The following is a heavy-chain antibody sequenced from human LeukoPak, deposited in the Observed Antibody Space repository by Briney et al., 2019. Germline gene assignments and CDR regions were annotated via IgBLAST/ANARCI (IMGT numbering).Heavy chain of an antibody. CDR1: GFTFSSYS. Sequence: PGRSLRLSCAASGFTFSSYSMTWVRQAPGKGLEWVSSISSSSSYIYYADSVKGRFTISRDNAKNSLYLQMNSLRAEDTAVYYCARDIVVVPAAMGDAFDIWGQGTMVTVSS. CDR3: ARDIVVVPAAMGDAFDI. CDR2: ISSSSSYI. V-gene: IGHV3-21*01. D-gene: IGHD2-2*01. J-gene: IGHJ3*02.